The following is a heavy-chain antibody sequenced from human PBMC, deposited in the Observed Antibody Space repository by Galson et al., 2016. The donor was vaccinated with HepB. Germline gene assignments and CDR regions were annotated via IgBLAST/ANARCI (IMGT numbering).Heavy chain of an antibody. J-gene: IGHJ6*02. CDR3: ARDPPGVPDFAVDA. CDR1: GFTVSSNC. V-gene: IGHV3-66*01. Sequence: SLRLSCAASGFTVSSNCMSWVRQAPGQGLEWVSLICDGGSADYTDSVKARFTISRDNSKNTLYLQMNNLRPEDTAVYSCARDPPGVPDFAVDAWGQGATVTVSS. D-gene: IGHD3-10*01. CDR2: ICDGGSA.